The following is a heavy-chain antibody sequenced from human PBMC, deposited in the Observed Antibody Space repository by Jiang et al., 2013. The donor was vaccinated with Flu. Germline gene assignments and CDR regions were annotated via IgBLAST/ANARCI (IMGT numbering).Heavy chain of an antibody. CDR3: AREWELPPYSFDY. CDR2: TYYRSKWYN. J-gene: IGHJ4*02. V-gene: IGHV6-1*01. CDR1: GTVSLATVLL. D-gene: IGHD1-26*01. Sequence: SQTLSLTVWPSPGTVSLATVLLGTGSGSPHREAFEWLGRTYYRSKWYNDYAVSVKSRITINPDTSKNQFSLQLNSVTPEDTAVYYCAREWELPPYSFDYWGQGTLVTVSS.